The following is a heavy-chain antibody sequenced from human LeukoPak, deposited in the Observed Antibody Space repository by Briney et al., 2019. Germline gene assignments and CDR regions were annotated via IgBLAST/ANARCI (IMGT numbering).Heavy chain of an antibody. Sequence: GRSLRLSWAPAGFTFTSYAMSWARQAPGNGRGCVSAISGSGGSTYYADSVKGRFTISRNNSKNKLYLQMNSLRAEDTAVYYCAKDLQNYGGSTVLDYWGQGTLVTVSS. V-gene: IGHV3-23*01. CDR3: AKDLQNYGGSTVLDY. CDR2: ISGSGGST. CDR1: GFTFTSYA. D-gene: IGHD4-23*01. J-gene: IGHJ4*02.